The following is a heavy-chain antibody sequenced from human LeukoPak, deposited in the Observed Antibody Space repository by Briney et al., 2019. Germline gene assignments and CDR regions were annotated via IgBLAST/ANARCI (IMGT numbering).Heavy chain of an antibody. V-gene: IGHV3-23*01. Sequence: GGTLRLSCAASGFTFSSYGMSWVRQAPGKGLEWVSAISGSGGSTYYADSVKGRFTISRDNSKNTLYLQMNSLRAEDTAVYYCAKPRSGWYAAAFDYWAQGTLVTVSS. J-gene: IGHJ4*02. CDR1: GFTFSSYG. CDR2: ISGSGGST. D-gene: IGHD6-19*01. CDR3: AKPRSGWYAAAFDY.